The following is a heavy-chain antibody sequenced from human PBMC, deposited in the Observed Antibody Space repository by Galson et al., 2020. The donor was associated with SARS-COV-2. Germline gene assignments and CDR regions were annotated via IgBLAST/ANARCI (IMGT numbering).Heavy chain of an antibody. J-gene: IGHJ4*02. CDR3: ARDHFGYNSLDD. CDR1: GFTFSKYW. Sequence: GESLKISCAASGFTFSKYWMHWVRQAPGKGLEWLSRIKGDGSYTDYADSVKGRFTISRDNSKNTLYLQMNSLRAEDTAVYFCARDHFGYNSLDDWGQGTLITVS. CDR2: IKGDGSYT. D-gene: IGHD5-12*01. V-gene: IGHV3-74*01.